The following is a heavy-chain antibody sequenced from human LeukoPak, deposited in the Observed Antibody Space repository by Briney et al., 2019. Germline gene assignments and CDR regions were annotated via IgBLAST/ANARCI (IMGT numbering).Heavy chain of an antibody. CDR2: ISGSGDST. D-gene: IGHD5-12*01. V-gene: IGHV3-23*01. J-gene: IGHJ6*04. CDR1: GFTFSTYA. CDR3: AKDRYSGYGYSYYGTVV. Sequence: GGSLRLSCAASGFTFSTYAMSWVRQAPGKGLEWVSTISGSGDSTYCADSVKGRFTISRDNSKNTLYLQMNSLRAEDTAVYYCAKDRYSGYGYSYYGTVVWGKGTTVTVSS.